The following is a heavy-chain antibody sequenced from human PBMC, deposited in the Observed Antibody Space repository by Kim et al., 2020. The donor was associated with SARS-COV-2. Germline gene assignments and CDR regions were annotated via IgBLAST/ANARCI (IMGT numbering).Heavy chain of an antibody. V-gene: IGHV3-11*06. Sequence: GRFTISRDNAKNSLYLQMNSLRAEDTAVYYCARALYYYGSGSYYRKYFDYWGQGTLVTVSS. CDR3: ARALYYYGSGSYYRKYFDY. J-gene: IGHJ4*02. D-gene: IGHD3-10*01.